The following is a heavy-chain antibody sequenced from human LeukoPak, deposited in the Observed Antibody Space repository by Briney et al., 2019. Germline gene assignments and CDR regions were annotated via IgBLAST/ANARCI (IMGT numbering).Heavy chain of an antibody. D-gene: IGHD5-18*01. CDR1: GGTFSSYA. CDR2: IIPIFGTA. J-gene: IGHJ6*03. V-gene: IGHV1-69*05. Sequence: AASVKVSCKASGGTFSSYAISWVRQAPGQWLEWMGGIIPIFGTANYAQKFQGRVTITTDESTSTAYMELSSLRSEDTAVYYCARGSGYSYGIRYYYYYYMDVWGKGTAVTVSS. CDR3: ARGSGYSYGIRYYYYYYMDV.